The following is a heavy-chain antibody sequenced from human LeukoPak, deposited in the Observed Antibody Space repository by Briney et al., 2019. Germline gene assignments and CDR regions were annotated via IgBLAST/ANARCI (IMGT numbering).Heavy chain of an antibody. V-gene: IGHV3-7*04. Sequence: GGSLRLSCAASGFTFSSYWMSWVRQAPGKGLEWVANIKQDGREKYYVDSVKGRFTISRDNAKNPLYREMNSLRAEDTAVYYCARVVVVVDGTSAVETCGQGAMGTVSS. J-gene: IGHJ3*02. CDR2: IKQDGREK. CDR1: GFTFSSYW. CDR3: ARVVVVVDGTSAVET. D-gene: IGHD2-15*01.